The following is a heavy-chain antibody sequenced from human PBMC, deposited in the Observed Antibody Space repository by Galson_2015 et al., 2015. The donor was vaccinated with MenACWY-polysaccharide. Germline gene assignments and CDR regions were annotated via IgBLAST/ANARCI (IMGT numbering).Heavy chain of an antibody. CDR2: IKSETDGGTT. Sequence: SLRLSCAASGVTFSNAWMSWVRQAPGKGLEWDGRIKSETDGGTTDYAAPVKGRFSISRDDSKNTLYLQMNSLQTEDTAVYYCTSTYDYVWGGYKRRWNYWGQGTLVTVSS. D-gene: IGHD3-16*01. J-gene: IGHJ4*02. V-gene: IGHV3-15*01. CDR1: GVTFSNAW. CDR3: TSTYDYVWGGYKRRWNY.